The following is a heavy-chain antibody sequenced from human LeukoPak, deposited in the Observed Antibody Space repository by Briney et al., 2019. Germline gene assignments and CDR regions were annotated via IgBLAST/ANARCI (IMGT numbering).Heavy chain of an antibody. D-gene: IGHD3-10*01. CDR2: ISSSSSTI. V-gene: IGHV3-48*02. J-gene: IGHJ6*02. Sequence: GGSLRLSCAASGFTFSSYSMSWVRQAPGKGLEWVSYISSSSSTIYYADSVKGRFTISRGNAKNSLYLQMNSLRHEDTAVYYCARDLWFGSYGMDVWGQGTTVTVSS. CDR3: ARDLWFGSYGMDV. CDR1: GFTFSSYS.